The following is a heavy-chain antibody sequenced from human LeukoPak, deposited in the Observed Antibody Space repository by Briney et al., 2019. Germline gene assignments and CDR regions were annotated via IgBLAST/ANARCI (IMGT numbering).Heavy chain of an antibody. CDR1: GFTLSRAP. Sequence: GSLRLSCATSGFTLSRAPMSLVRQAPRKGMEWVSVIGGSGGNTNYADSVRGRFTISRDNSKNTLYLQMNSLRAEDTAVYYCAQWHTVDYWGQGTLVTVSS. D-gene: IGHD2-8*01. J-gene: IGHJ4*02. V-gene: IGHV3-23*01. CDR3: AQWHTVDY. CDR2: IGGSGGNT.